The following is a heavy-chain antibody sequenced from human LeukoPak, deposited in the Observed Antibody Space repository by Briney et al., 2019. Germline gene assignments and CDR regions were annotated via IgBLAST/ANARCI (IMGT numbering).Heavy chain of an antibody. D-gene: IGHD3-22*01. CDR2: IIPISGTA. V-gene: IGHV1-69*13. CDR3: ASPYYYDTPKWEFDY. CDR1: GGTFSSYA. J-gene: IGHJ4*02. Sequence: ASVKVSCKASGGTFSSYAISWVRQAPGQGLEWMGGIIPISGTANYAQKFQGRVTITADESTSTAYMELSSLRSEGTAVYYCASPYYYDTPKWEFDYWGQGTLVTVSS.